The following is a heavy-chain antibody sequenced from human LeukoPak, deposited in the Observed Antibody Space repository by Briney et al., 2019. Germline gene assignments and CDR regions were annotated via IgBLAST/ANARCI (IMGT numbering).Heavy chain of an antibody. Sequence: PGGSLRLSCAASGFTFSSYWMHWVRQAPGKGLEWVSSISSSSSYIYYADSVKGRFTISRDNAKNSLYLQMNSLRAEDTAVYYCARDREAVAGTVWFDPWGQGTLVTVSS. J-gene: IGHJ5*02. V-gene: IGHV3-21*01. CDR1: GFTFSSYW. CDR3: ARDREAVAGTVWFDP. D-gene: IGHD6-19*01. CDR2: ISSSSSYI.